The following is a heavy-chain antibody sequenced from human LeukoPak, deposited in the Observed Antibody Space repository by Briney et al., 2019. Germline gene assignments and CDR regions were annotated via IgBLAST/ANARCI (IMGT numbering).Heavy chain of an antibody. CDR2: IYTSGST. Sequence: SETLSLTCTVSGGSISSYYWSWIRQPAGKGLEWIGRIYTSGSTNYNPSLKSRVTMSVDTSKNQFSLKLSSVTTADTAVYYCARDRIVVGPAARNDAFDIWGQGTMVNASS. J-gene: IGHJ3*02. CDR1: GGSISSYY. D-gene: IGHD2-2*01. V-gene: IGHV4-4*07. CDR3: ARDRIVVGPAARNDAFDI.